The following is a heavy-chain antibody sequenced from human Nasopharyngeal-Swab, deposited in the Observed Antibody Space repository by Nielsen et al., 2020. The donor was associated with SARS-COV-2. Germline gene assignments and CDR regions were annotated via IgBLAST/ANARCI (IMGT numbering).Heavy chain of an antibody. Sequence: SETLSLTCAVYGGSFSGYYWSWIRQPPGKGLEWIGEINHSGSTNYNPSLKSRVTISVDTSKNQFSLKLSSVTAADTAVYYCARGRYYDILTGYYYFDYWDQGTLVTVSS. J-gene: IGHJ4*02. CDR1: GGSFSGYY. CDR3: ARGRYYDILTGYYYFDY. CDR2: INHSGST. D-gene: IGHD3-9*01. V-gene: IGHV4-34*01.